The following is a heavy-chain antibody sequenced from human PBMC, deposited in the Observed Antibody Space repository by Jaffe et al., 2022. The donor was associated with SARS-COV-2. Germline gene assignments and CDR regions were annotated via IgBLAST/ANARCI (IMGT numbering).Heavy chain of an antibody. CDR3: ARVCESYCRGAFDF. V-gene: IGHV4-4*02. Sequence: QVQLQESGPGLVKPSGTLSLTCAVSGGSISSNNWWSWVRQSPGKGLEWIGEIYHSGTTNYNPPLKSRVTILVDKSKNQFSLTLSSVTAADTAVYYCARVCESYCRGAFDFWGQGTLVTVSS. J-gene: IGHJ4*02. CDR2: IYHSGTT. D-gene: IGHD3-16*01. CDR1: GGSISSNNW.